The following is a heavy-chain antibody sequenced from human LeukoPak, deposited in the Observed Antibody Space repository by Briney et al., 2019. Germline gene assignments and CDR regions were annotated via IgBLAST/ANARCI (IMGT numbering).Heavy chain of an antibody. J-gene: IGHJ5*02. V-gene: IGHV1-18*01. CDR1: GYTFTTYG. D-gene: IGHD4-17*01. CDR3: ARPLREGWFDP. CDR2: ISAYNGNT. Sequence: ASVKVSCKASGYTFTTYGISWVRQAPGQGLEWMAWISAYNGNTNYAQKFQGRVTMTTDTSTSTAYMELRSLRSDDTAVYYCARPLREGWFDPWGQGTLVTVSS.